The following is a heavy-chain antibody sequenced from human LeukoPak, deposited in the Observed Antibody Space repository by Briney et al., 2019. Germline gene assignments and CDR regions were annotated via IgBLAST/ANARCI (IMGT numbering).Heavy chain of an antibody. Sequence: PSETLSLTCIVSGGSISTRAYYWGWIRQPPGGGLEWIGSFFYSGGTYYNPSLKSRVTISVDTSKNQFSLKLSSVTAADTAVYYCAREQGGPRGLDYWGQGTLVTVSS. CDR3: AREQGGPRGLDY. CDR1: GGSISTRAYY. CDR2: FFYSGGT. V-gene: IGHV4-39*02. J-gene: IGHJ4*02. D-gene: IGHD1-26*01.